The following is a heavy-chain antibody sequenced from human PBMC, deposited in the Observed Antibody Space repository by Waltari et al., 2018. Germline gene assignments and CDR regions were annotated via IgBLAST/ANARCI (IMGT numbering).Heavy chain of an antibody. Sequence: QLQLQESGPGLVKPSATLSLTCTVSGGPISSSRSYWGWVRQSPGKGREWIGGIYYSGSTYYNPTLKSRVTISGDTSKNQFSLKLSSVTAADTAVYYCARHWKKSGYRFDPWGQGTLVTVSS. CDR1: GGPISSSRSY. CDR3: ARHWKKSGYRFDP. V-gene: IGHV4-39*01. J-gene: IGHJ5*02. CDR2: IYYSGST. D-gene: IGHD5-12*01.